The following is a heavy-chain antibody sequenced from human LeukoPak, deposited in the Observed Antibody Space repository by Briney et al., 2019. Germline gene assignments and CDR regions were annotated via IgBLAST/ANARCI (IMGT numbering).Heavy chain of an antibody. CDR2: AYHDGWRGVSDK. CDR1: GFTFSYYG. V-gene: IGHV3-33*01. D-gene: IGHD3-22*01. CDR3: ATGSGYYYDH. J-gene: IGHJ4*02. Sequence: PGGSLRLSCAASGFTFSYYGMHWVRQAPGKRLEWVAVAYHDGWRGVSDKYYVDSVKGRFTVSRDNSKNTLYLQMSSLSTEDTAVYYCATGSGYYYDHWGQGTLVTVS.